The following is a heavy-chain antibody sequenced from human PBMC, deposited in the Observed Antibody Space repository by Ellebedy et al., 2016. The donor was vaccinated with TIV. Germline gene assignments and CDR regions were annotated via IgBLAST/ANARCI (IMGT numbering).Heavy chain of an antibody. Sequence: GGSLRLXCAASGFIFSNAWMNWVRQAPGKGLEWVGRIKGKTDGGTRDFAAPVKGRFSISRDDSKNTVSLQMDSLKTEDTAVYYRAAGTGYSDFDYWGQGTLVTVSS. CDR2: IKGKTDGGTR. J-gene: IGHJ4*01. CDR1: GFIFSNAW. CDR3: AAGTGYSDFDY. V-gene: IGHV3-15*01. D-gene: IGHD2-15*01.